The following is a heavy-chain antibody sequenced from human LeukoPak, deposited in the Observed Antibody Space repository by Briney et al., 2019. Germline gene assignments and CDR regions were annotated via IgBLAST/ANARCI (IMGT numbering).Heavy chain of an antibody. V-gene: IGHV1-2*02. CDR1: GYTFTGYY. CDR2: INPNSGGT. D-gene: IGHD6-13*01. Sequence: ASVKVSCKASGYTFTGYYMHWVRQAPGQGLEWMGWINPNSGGTNYAQKFQGRVTMTRDTSISTAYMELSRLRSDDTAVYYCARRRQQLAPFFDYWGQGTLVTVSS. J-gene: IGHJ4*02. CDR3: ARRRQQLAPFFDY.